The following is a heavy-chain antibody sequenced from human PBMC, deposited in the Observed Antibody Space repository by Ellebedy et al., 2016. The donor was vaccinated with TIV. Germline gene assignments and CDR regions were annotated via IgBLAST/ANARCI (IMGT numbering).Heavy chain of an antibody. J-gene: IGHJ2*01. Sequence: GESLKISXAASGLTSTTNAINWVRQAPGKGLEWVSGVSGSGGSTYYADSVKGRFTISRDNSKNTLYLQMNSLRADDTAVYYCARDPYYGFGYFDLWGRGTLVTVSS. CDR1: GLTSTTNA. D-gene: IGHD3-10*01. V-gene: IGHV3-23*01. CDR2: VSGSGGST. CDR3: ARDPYYGFGYFDL.